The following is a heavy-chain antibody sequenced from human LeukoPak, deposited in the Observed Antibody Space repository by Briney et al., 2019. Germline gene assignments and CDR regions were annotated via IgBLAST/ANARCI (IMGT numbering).Heavy chain of an antibody. D-gene: IGHD5-12*01. V-gene: IGHV4-59*12. CDR3: ARDGGYSGYDL. J-gene: IGHJ4*02. CDR1: GGSISIYY. Sequence: SETLSLTCTVSGGSISIYYWSWVRQPPGKGLEWMGYVYNSGNTDYNPSLKSRVTISADTSKNQFSLKLTSVTAAHTAVYYCARDGGYSGYDLWGQGTLVTVSS. CDR2: VYNSGNT.